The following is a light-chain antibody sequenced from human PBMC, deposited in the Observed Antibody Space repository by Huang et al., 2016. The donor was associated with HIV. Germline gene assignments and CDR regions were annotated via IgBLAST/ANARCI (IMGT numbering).Light chain of an antibody. J-gene: IGKJ2*01. CDR3: QQYYNTPGYT. V-gene: IGKV1-NL1*01. CDR1: PGIMNS. Sequence: DIQLTQSPSSLSASVGDRVTITCRASPGIMNSLAWYQERPGKAPKLLVFATSTLETGVPSRFSGSGSGTDYTLTISSLQPEDSATYFCQQYYNTPGYTFGQGTRVEIK. CDR2: ATS.